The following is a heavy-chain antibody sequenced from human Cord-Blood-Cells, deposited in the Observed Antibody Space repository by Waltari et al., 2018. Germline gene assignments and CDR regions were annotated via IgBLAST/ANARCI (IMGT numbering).Heavy chain of an antibody. D-gene: IGHD3-10*01. CDR1: GYTLTELS. J-gene: IGHJ3*02. Sequence: QAQLVRSGAEVKKPGASVKVSCKVSGYTLTELSIHWVRQATAKGLEWLGGCDPEDGETIYAQKFQGRVTMTEDTSTDTAYMELSSLRSEDTAVYYCATPPPNGSGSYSSPYDAFDIWGQGTMVTVSS. V-gene: IGHV1-24*01. CDR3: ATPPPNGSGSYSSPYDAFDI. CDR2: CDPEDGET.